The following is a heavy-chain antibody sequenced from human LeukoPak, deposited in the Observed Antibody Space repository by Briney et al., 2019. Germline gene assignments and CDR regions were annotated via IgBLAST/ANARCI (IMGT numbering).Heavy chain of an antibody. CDR1: GFTFSAYE. J-gene: IGHJ3*02. D-gene: IGHD3-22*01. Sequence: GGSLRLSCAASGFTFSAYEMNWVRQAPGTGLEWVSYFSSSGRAIYYADSVKGRFTISRDNAKNSLYLQMNSLRAEDTAVYYLPRSKWGSKGYHDAFDTWGKGKMFTV. CDR2: FSSSGRAI. V-gene: IGHV3-48*03. CDR3: PRSKWGSKGYHDAFDT.